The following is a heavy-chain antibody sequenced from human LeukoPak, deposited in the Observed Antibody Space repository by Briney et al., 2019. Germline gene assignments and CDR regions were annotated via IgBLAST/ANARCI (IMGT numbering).Heavy chain of an antibody. CDR2: FDPEDGEA. D-gene: IGHD3-22*01. V-gene: IGHV1-24*01. CDR1: GYTLTELS. J-gene: IGHJ4*02. Sequence: ASVKVSCKVSGYTLTELSMHWVRQAPGKGLEWMGGFDPEDGEAIYAQKFQGRVTMTEDTSTDTAYMELSSLRSEDTAVYYCATDLMYDSSGYHYQWGQGTLVTVSS. CDR3: ATDLMYDSSGYHYQ.